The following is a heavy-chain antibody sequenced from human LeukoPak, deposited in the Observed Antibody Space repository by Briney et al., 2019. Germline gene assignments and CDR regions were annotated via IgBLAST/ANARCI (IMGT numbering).Heavy chain of an antibody. CDR3: ARDDTFDI. CDR1: GGSISSYY. Sequence: SETLSLTCTVSGGSISSYYWSWIRQPPGKGLEWIGYIYYSGSTNYNPSLKGRVTMSVDTSKNQFSLKLSSVTAADTAVYYCARDDTFDIWGQGTMVTVSS. V-gene: IGHV4-59*01. J-gene: IGHJ3*02. CDR2: IYYSGST.